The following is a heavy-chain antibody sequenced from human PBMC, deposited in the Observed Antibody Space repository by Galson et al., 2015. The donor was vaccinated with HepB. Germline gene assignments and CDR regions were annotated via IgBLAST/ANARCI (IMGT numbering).Heavy chain of an antibody. CDR3: AKAYYGSGSYYNDTGIY. J-gene: IGHJ4*02. CDR1: GFTFSSYA. D-gene: IGHD3-10*01. V-gene: IGHV3-23*01. CDR2: ISGSGGST. Sequence: SLRLSCAASGFTFSSYAMSWVRQAPGKGLEWVSAISGSGGSTYCADSVKGRFTISRDNSKNTLYLQMNSLRAEDTAVYYCAKAYYGSGSYYNDTGIYWGQGTLVTVSS.